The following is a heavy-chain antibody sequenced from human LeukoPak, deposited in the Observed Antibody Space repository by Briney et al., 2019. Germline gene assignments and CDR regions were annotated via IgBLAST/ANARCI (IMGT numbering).Heavy chain of an antibody. V-gene: IGHV1-18*01. J-gene: IGHJ4*02. CDR2: ISAYNGNT. Sequence: ASVKVSCKASGYTSTSHGISWVRQAPGQGLEWMGWISAYNGNTNYAQKLQGRVTMTTDTSTSTAYMELRSLRSDDTAVYYCARDRSDVGATTGFDYWGQGTLVTVSS. CDR3: ARDRSDVGATTGFDY. D-gene: IGHD1-26*01. CDR1: GYTSTSHG.